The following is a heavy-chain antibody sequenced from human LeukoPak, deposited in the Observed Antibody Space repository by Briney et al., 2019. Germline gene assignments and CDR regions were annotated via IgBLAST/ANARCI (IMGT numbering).Heavy chain of an antibody. J-gene: IGHJ4*02. V-gene: IGHV3-23*01. D-gene: IGHD5-18*01. CDR1: GFTFSSYA. CDR2: ISGSGGST. CDR3: AKESQRGYSYGYIRDYFDS. Sequence: GGSLRLSCAASGFTFSSYAMSWVRQAPGKGLEWVSAISGSGGSTYYADSVKGRFTISRDNSKNTLYLQMNSLRVEDTAVYYCAKESQRGYSYGYIRDYFDSWGQGTLVTVSS.